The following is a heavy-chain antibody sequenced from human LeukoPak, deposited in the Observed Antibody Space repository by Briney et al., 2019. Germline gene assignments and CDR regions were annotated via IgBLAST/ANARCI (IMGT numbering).Heavy chain of an antibody. CDR1: GDSISSYY. CDR3: ARLTRLSTSPDRYYLDY. V-gene: IGHV4-4*09. Sequence: SETLSLTCTVSGDSISSYYWSWIRQPPGKGLEWIGYIYTSGGTNYIPSLKGRVTISIDTSKNQFSLKLSSVTAADSAVYYCARLTRLSTSPDRYYLDYWGQGALATVSS. J-gene: IGHJ4*02. D-gene: IGHD6-6*01. CDR2: IYTSGGT.